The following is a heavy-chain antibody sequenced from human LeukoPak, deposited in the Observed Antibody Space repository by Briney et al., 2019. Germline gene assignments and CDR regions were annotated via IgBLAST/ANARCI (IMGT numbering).Heavy chain of an antibody. J-gene: IGHJ6*03. Sequence: SETLSLTCTVSGGSISSTSYYWGWIRQPPGKGLGWIGSIYYGGSTYYNPSLKSRVTISLDMSKNQFSLKLTSVTAADTAVYYCARGRRSPYYMDVWGKGTTVTVSS. CDR1: GGSISSTSYY. V-gene: IGHV4-39*07. CDR2: IYYGGST. D-gene: IGHD3-16*01. CDR3: ARGRRSPYYMDV.